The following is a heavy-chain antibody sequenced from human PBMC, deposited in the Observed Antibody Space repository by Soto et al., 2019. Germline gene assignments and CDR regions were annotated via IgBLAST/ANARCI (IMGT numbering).Heavy chain of an antibody. J-gene: IGHJ6*02. D-gene: IGHD3-10*01. CDR3: ARGIPVLLWFGECYGMDV. CDR2: INHSGST. Sequence: PSETLSLTCAVYGGSFSGYYWSWIRQPPGKGLEWIGEINHSGSTNYNPSLKSRVTISVDTSKNQSSLKLSSVTAADTAVYYCARGIPVLLWFGECYGMDVWGQGTTVTVSS. V-gene: IGHV4-34*01. CDR1: GGSFSGYY.